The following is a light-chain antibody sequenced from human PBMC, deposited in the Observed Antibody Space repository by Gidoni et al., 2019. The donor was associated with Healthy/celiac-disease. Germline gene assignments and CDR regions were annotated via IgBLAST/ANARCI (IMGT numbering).Light chain of an antibody. J-gene: IGLJ2*01. V-gene: IGLV2-8*01. CDR3: SSYAGSNNLGVV. CDR1: SSDVGGYNY. Sequence: QSALTQPPSASGSPGQPVTISCTGTSSDVGGYNYVSWYPQHPGKAPNLLIYEVSKRPSGVPDRFSGSKSGNTASLTVSGLQAEDEADYYCSSYAGSNNLGVVFGGGTKLTVL. CDR2: EVS.